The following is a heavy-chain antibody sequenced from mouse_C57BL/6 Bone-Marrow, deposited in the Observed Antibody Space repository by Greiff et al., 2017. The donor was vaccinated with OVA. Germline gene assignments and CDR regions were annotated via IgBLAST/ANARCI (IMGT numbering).Heavy chain of an antibody. CDR1: GFTFSDYG. V-gene: IGHV5-17*01. CDR2: ISSGSSTI. D-gene: IGHD2-4*01. Sequence: EVQVVESGGGLVKPGGSLKLSCAASGFTFSDYGMHWVRQAPEKGLEWVAYISSGSSTIYYADTVKGRFTISRDNAKNTLFLQMTSLRSEDTAMYYCARRRVYYDYDDWYFDVWGTGTTVTVSS. CDR3: ARRRVYYDYDDWYFDV. J-gene: IGHJ1*03.